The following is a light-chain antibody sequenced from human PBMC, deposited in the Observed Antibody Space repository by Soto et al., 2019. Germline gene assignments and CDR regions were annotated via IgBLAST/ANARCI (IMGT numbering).Light chain of an antibody. J-gene: IGKJ5*01. CDR1: QGISTL. Sequence: AIQLTQSPSSLSASVGDRVTITCRASQGISTLLAWYQQKPGKAPKVLIYESSLLQGGVPSRFSGSGSGTDFTLTISSLQPEDFATYYCQHFKSFPITFGQGTRLEIK. CDR3: QHFKSFPIT. CDR2: ESS. V-gene: IGKV1-13*02.